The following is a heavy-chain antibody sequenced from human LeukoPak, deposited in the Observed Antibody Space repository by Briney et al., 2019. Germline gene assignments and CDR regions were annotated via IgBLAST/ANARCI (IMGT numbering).Heavy chain of an antibody. CDR2: INHSGST. CDR3: ARVPSSSSWFWFDP. CDR1: GGSFSGYY. V-gene: IGHV4-34*01. J-gene: IGHJ5*02. Sequence: SETLSLTCVVYGGSFSGYYWSWIRQPPGKGLEWIGEINHSGSTNYNPSLKSRVTISVDTSKNKFSLKLSSVTAADTAVYYCARVPSSSSWFWFDPWGQGTLVTVSS. D-gene: IGHD6-13*01.